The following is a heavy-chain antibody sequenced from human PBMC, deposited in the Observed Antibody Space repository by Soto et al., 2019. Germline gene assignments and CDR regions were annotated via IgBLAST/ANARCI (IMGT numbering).Heavy chain of an antibody. J-gene: IGHJ4*02. CDR1: GGSISSYY. CDR3: ARWGFCSSTNCYPDS. D-gene: IGHD2-2*01. CDR2: MYYSGST. Sequence: SETLSLTCSVSGGSISSYYWSWILQPLGKGLEWIGYMYYSGSTTYNPSLKSRVTISVDTSRKQFSLRLSSVTAADTAVYYCARWGFCSSTNCYPDSWGQGTLVTVS. V-gene: IGHV4-59*08.